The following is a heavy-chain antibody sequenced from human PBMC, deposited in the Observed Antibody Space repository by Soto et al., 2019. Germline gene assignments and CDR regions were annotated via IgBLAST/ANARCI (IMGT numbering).Heavy chain of an antibody. D-gene: IGHD2-15*01. CDR2: INHSGST. V-gene: IGHV4-34*01. J-gene: IGHJ6*02. CDR3: ASLVCSGGSCYPHYYYSGMDV. Sequence: SETLSLTCAVYGGSFSGYYWSWIRQPPGKGLEWIGEINHSGSTNYNPSLKSRVTISVDTSKNQFSLKLSSVTAADTAVYYCASLVCSGGSCYPHYYYSGMDVGGQGTTVTVSS. CDR1: GGSFSGYY.